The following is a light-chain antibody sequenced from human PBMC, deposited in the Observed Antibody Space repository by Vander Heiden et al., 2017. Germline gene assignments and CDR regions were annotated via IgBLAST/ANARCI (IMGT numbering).Light chain of an antibody. CDR2: DAS. J-gene: IGKJ2*01. Sequence: EMVLTQSPATLSLSPGERATLSCRASQSVSSYLAWYQQKPGQAPRLLIYDASNRATGIPARLSGSGSGTDFTITISSLEPEDFAVYYCQQHSNWPPYTFGQGTKLEIK. V-gene: IGKV3-11*01. CDR1: QSVSSY. CDR3: QQHSNWPPYT.